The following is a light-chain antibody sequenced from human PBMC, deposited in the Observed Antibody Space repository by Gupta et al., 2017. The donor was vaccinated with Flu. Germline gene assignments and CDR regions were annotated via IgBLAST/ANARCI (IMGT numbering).Light chain of an antibody. Sequence: EIVLTQSPGTLSLSPGERVTLSCRASQSLSSTYLAWYQQKPGQAPRLLIYGASSRAKDITDRFSGSGAGXHFTLTXTGREAEDCAVYYWQQYGSSSTFGXGTKMEIK. V-gene: IGKV3-20*01. J-gene: IGKJ2*01. CDR2: GAS. CDR1: QSLSSTY. CDR3: QQYGSSST.